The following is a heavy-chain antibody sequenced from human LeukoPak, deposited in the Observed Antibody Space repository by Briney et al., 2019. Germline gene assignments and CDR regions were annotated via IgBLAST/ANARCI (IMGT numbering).Heavy chain of an antibody. CDR1: GFTFSNAW. D-gene: IGHD1-26*01. CDR2: INGDGSST. J-gene: IGHJ4*02. Sequence: GGSLRLSCAASGFTFSNAWMSWVRQAPGKGLVWVSRINGDGSSTSNADAVKGRFTISRDNAKNTLFLQMNSLRAEDTAVYYCARESSWAPDYWGQGTLVTVSS. CDR3: ARESSWAPDY. V-gene: IGHV3-74*01.